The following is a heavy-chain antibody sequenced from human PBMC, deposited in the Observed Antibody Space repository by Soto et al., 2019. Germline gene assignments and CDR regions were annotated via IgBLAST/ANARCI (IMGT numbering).Heavy chain of an antibody. CDR2: IWYDGNNK. CDR1: GFTFSSYG. J-gene: IGHJ4*02. Sequence: PGGSLRLSCAASGFTFSSYGMHWFRQAPGKGLEWVAVIWYDGNNKYYADSVKGRFTISRDNSKNTLYVQMTSLRAEDTAIYYCARGLHSLFDYWGQGTLVTVSS. V-gene: IGHV3-33*01. CDR3: ARGLHSLFDY. D-gene: IGHD2-21*01.